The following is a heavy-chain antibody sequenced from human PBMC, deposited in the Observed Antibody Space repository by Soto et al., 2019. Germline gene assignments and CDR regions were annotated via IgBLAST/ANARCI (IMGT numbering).Heavy chain of an antibody. D-gene: IGHD1-7*01. CDR1: GFTFSDHY. Sequence: EVQLVESGGDLVQPGGSLRLSCAASGFTFSDHYIDWVRQAPGKGMEWVGRSRDKGNSYSTDYAASVKGRFTISRDASTNSLYMQMNSLKTEDTAMYYCARAITGTTSFAYWGQGTLVTVSS. CDR2: SRDKGNSYST. CDR3: ARAITGTTSFAY. V-gene: IGHV3-72*01. J-gene: IGHJ4*02.